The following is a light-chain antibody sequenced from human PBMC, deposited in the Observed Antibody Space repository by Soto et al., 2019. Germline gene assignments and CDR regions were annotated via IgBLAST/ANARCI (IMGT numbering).Light chain of an antibody. V-gene: IGLV1-44*01. CDR2: SSN. J-gene: IGLJ3*02. CDR1: HSNIGRNS. Sequence: QSVLTQPPSASGTPGQRVTIPCSGTHSNIGRNSVNLYLQLPGTAPRLLIFSSNQRPLGVPDRFSGSRSGTSASLAITGLRSEDDAYYYCAAWDDSLNGRVFGGGTKLTVL. CDR3: AAWDDSLNGRV.